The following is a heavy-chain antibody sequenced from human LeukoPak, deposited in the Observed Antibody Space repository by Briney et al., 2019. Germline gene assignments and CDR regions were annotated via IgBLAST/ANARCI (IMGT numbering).Heavy chain of an antibody. CDR3: ARASSSWYYYYYMDV. J-gene: IGHJ6*03. Sequence: GGSLRLSCAASGFTFNNYWMSWVRQAPGKGLEWVAKIKQDGSEKYYVDSVKGRFTISRDNAKNSLFLQMNSLRAEDTAVYCCARASSSWYYYYYMDVWGKGTTVTVSS. V-gene: IGHV3-7*01. CDR1: GFTFNNYW. D-gene: IGHD6-13*01. CDR2: IKQDGSEK.